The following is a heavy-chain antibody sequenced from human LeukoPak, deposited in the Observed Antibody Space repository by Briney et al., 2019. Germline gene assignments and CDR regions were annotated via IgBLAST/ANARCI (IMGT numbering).Heavy chain of an antibody. CDR3: ATTTGTTWGYFDY. V-gene: IGHV3-21*01. Sequence: PGGSLRLSCAASGFTFSSYSTNWVRQAPGKGLEWVSSISSSSSYIYYADSVKGRFTISRDNAKNSLYLQMNSLRAEDTAVYYCATTTGTTWGYFDYWGQGTLVTVSS. CDR2: ISSSSSYI. J-gene: IGHJ4*02. CDR1: GFTFSSYS. D-gene: IGHD1-1*01.